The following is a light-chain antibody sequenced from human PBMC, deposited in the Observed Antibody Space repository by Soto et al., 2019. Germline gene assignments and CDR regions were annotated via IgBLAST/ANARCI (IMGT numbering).Light chain of an antibody. J-gene: IGKJ4*01. CDR1: QSLIRV. Sequence: EIVLTQSPATLSLSPGERATLSCRASQSLIRVLAWYQQKPGQAPRLLIYDTSYRGTGIPVSFIGSGSGTDITLTLSSLEPEDSADYYSKQSRESALTFGGGTEVEI. CDR2: DTS. V-gene: IGKV3-11*01. CDR3: KQSRESALT.